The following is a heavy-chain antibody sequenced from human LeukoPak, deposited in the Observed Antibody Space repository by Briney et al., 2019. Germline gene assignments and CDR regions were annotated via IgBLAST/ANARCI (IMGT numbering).Heavy chain of an antibody. CDR3: ARGHYYGSGSLSY. D-gene: IGHD3-10*01. Sequence: PGRSLRLSCAASGFTFSSYGMHWVRQAPGKGLEWVAVIWYDGSNKYYADSVKGRFTISRDNSKNTLYLQMNSLRAEDTAVYYCARGHYYGSGSLSYWGQGTLVTVSS. CDR1: GFTFSSYG. J-gene: IGHJ4*02. V-gene: IGHV3-33*01. CDR2: IWYDGSNK.